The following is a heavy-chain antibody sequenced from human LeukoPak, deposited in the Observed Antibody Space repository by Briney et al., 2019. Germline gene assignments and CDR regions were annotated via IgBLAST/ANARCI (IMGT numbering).Heavy chain of an antibody. CDR3: ARVQGGLAV. CDR1: GYTFTSYD. CDR2: MSPNSGNT. D-gene: IGHD3-16*01. Sequence: ASVKVSCKASGYTFTSYDLNWVRQAAGQGLEWMGWMSPNSGNTGYTQKFQGRVTMTRDTSISTAYMELSSLRSEDTAVYYCARVQGGLAVWGQGTLVTVSS. V-gene: IGHV1-8*01. J-gene: IGHJ4*02.